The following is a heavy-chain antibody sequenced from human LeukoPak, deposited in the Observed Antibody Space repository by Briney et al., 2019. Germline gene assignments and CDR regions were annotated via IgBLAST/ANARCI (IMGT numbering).Heavy chain of an antibody. V-gene: IGHV4-61*02. Sequence: SQTLSLTCTVSGGSISSGSYYWSWIRQPAGKGLEWIGRIYTSGSTNYNPSLKSRVTISVDTSKNQFSLKLSSVTAADTAVYYCASTRSSTSCSSYHYYYGMDVWGQGTTVTVSS. D-gene: IGHD2-2*01. CDR2: IYTSGST. CDR3: ASTRSSTSCSSYHYYYGMDV. J-gene: IGHJ6*02. CDR1: GGSISSGSYY.